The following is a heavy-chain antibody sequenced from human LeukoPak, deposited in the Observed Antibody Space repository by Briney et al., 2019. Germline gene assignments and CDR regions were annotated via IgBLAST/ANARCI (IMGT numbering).Heavy chain of an antibody. CDR2: ISAYNGNT. CDR3: AREVYCSGGSCYSPYFDY. V-gene: IGHV1-18*01. J-gene: IGHJ4*02. D-gene: IGHD2-15*01. Sequence: ASVKVSCKASGYTFTSYGISWVRQAPGQGLEWMGWISAYNGNTNYAQKLQGRVTMTTDTSTSTAYMELRSLRSDDTAVYYCAREVYCSGGSCYSPYFDYWGQGTLVTVSS. CDR1: GYTFTSYG.